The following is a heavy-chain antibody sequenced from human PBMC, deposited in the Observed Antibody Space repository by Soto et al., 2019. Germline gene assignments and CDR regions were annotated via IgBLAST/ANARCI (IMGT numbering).Heavy chain of an antibody. D-gene: IGHD2-15*01. CDR1: GFTFSNYW. CDR3: ARGYCVGVTCYSLAGSGYYYMDV. V-gene: IGHV3-74*02. J-gene: IGHJ6*03. Sequence: EVQLVESGGGLVQPGGSLRLSCAASGFTFSNYWMYWVRQAPGKGLEWVSRINSDGSVSSYADSVKGRLTISRDNVKNPLYLQMDSLRAEDTAVYYCARGYCVGVTCYSLAGSGYYYMDVWGKATAVTVFS. CDR2: INSDGSVS.